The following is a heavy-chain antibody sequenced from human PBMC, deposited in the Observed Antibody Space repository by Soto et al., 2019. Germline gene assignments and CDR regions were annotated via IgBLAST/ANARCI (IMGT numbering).Heavy chain of an antibody. V-gene: IGHV4-31*03. CDR1: GGSISSGGYY. Sequence: PSETLSLTCTVSGGSISSGGYYWSWIRQHPWKGLEWIGYIYYSGSTYYNPSLKSRVTISVDTSKNQFSLKLSSVTAADTAVYYCARRRDYDFWSGYYTTDNWFDPWGQGXLVTVYS. CDR2: IYYSGST. D-gene: IGHD3-3*01. J-gene: IGHJ5*02. CDR3: ARRRDYDFWSGYYTTDNWFDP.